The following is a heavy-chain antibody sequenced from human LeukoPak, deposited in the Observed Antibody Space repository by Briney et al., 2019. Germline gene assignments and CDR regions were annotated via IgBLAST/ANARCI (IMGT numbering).Heavy chain of an antibody. CDR2: IIPIFGTA. CDR3: ARGDSGNYFDY. CDR1: GGXFSSYA. V-gene: IGHV1-69*13. Sequence: GASVKVSCKASGGXFSSYAISWVRQAPGQGLEWMGGIIPIFGTANYAQKFQGRVTITADESTSTAYMELSSLRSEDTAVYYCARGDSGNYFDYWGQGTLVTVSS. D-gene: IGHD3-10*01. J-gene: IGHJ4*02.